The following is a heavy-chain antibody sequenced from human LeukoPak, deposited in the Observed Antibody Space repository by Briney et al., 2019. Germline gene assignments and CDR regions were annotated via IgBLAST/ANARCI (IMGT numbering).Heavy chain of an antibody. CDR3: ARGDILTGYSH. CDR2: ISYSGTT. CDR1: GGSISNYY. J-gene: IGHJ4*02. Sequence: PSETLSLTCTVSGGSISNYYWSWIRQPPGKGLEWIGYISYSGTTNYNPSLKSRVTISVDTSKNQFSLKLSSVTAADTAVYYCARGDILTGYSHWGQGTLVTVSS. V-gene: IGHV4-59*12. D-gene: IGHD3-9*01.